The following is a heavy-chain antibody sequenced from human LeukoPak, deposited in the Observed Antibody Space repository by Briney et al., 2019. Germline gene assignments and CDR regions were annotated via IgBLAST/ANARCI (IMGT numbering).Heavy chain of an antibody. D-gene: IGHD4-23*01. CDR1: GYTFTSYD. J-gene: IGHJ4*02. V-gene: IGHV1-8*03. CDR3: ARGSSNSFATGY. CDR2: MNPNSGNT. Sequence: ASVKVSCKASGYTFTSYDINWVRQATGQGLEWMGWMNPNSGNTGYAQKFQGRGTITRNTSISTAYMELSSLRSEDTAVYYCARGSSNSFATGYWGQGTLVTVSS.